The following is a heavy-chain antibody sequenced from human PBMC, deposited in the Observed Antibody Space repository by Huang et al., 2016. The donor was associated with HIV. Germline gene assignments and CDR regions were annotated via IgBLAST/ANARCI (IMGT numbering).Heavy chain of an antibody. CDR1: ADTFSSYA. D-gene: IGHD2-15*01. CDR2: ISPPLGTT. J-gene: IGHJ3*02. CDR3: ARVSRATAAGFAFDI. V-gene: IGHV1-69*13. Sequence: QVQLVQSGAEVKKPGSSVKVYCKASADTFSSYAITWVRQAHGQGLEWRGGISPPLGTTDYAQKFQDRVTITADESTNTAYMELSSLRSEDTAVYFCARVSRATAAGFAFDIWGQGTMVTVSS.